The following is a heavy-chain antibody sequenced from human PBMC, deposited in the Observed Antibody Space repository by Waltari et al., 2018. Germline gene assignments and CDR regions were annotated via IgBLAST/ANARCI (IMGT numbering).Heavy chain of an antibody. CDR3: AREPLYCSGGSCYSGGMDV. CDR1: GYIFTSYS. D-gene: IGHD2-15*01. V-gene: IGHV7-4-1*02. J-gene: IGHJ6*02. Sequence: QVQLVQSGAELKKPGASVKVSCKASGYIFTSYSIIWGRQAPGQGLAWMGWNNTNTGNPTYAHGFTGRFVFSLDSSVSTAYLQISSLKAEDTAVYYCAREPLYCSGGSCYSGGMDVWGQGTTVTVS. CDR2: NNTNTGNP.